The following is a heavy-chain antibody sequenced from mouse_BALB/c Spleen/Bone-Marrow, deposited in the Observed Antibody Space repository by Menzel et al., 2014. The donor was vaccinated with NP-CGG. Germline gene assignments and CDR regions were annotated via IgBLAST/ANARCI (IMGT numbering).Heavy chain of an antibody. J-gene: IGHJ3*01. CDR1: GFNIKDTY. CDR3: ASYYYGRSSFTY. D-gene: IGHD1-1*01. CDR2: IDPANGNT. Sequence: EVMLVESGAELVKPGASVKLSCTASGFNIKDTYMHWVRQRPEQGLGWIGRIDPANGNTKYDPKFQGKATITADTSSNTAYLQLSSLTFEDTAVYYCASYYYGRSSFTYWGQGTLVTVSA. V-gene: IGHV14-3*02.